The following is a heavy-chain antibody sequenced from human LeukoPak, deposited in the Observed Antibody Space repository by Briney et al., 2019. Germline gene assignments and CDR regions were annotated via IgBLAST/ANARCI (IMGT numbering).Heavy chain of an antibody. V-gene: IGHV4-34*01. J-gene: IGHJ6*03. Sequence: PSETLSLTCAVYIDSFSNYHWNWIRQTPAKGMEWIGEVNESGGTNISPSLRSRVTISVDTSKNQFSLKLSSVTAADTAVYYCARVIVVVPAAYPYYYYYYMDVWGKGTTVTISS. CDR1: IDSFSNYH. D-gene: IGHD2-2*01. CDR3: ARVIVVVPAAYPYYYYYYMDV. CDR2: VNESGGT.